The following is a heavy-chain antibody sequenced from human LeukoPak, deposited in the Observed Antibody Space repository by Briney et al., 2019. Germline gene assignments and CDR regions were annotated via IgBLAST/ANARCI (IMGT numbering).Heavy chain of an antibody. J-gene: IGHJ4*02. CDR1: GISFTGSA. CDR3: ARSPTVSVGFCSSVTCQADY. V-gene: IGHV1-58*01. Sequence: SVKVSCKASGISFTGSAVQWVRQARRQRPEWIGLIVAGSGNTNYAQKFRERVTITRDMSTSTAYMELSSLRAEDTAVYYCARSPTVSVGFCSSVTCQADYWGQGTLVTVSS. CDR2: IVAGSGNT. D-gene: IGHD2-2*01.